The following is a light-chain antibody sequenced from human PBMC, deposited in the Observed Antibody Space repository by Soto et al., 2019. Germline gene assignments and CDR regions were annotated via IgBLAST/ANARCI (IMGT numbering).Light chain of an antibody. CDR1: QSLFSN. J-gene: IGKJ1*01. V-gene: IGKV3-15*01. Sequence: EIVMTQSPATLSVSPGQRATLSCRASQSLFSNLAWYQQKPGQAPRLLIYGASTRATGITARFSGSGSGTEYTLTIRSLQSEDFAVYYCQHYHDWPPWTFGQGTKVEIK. CDR3: QHYHDWPPWT. CDR2: GAS.